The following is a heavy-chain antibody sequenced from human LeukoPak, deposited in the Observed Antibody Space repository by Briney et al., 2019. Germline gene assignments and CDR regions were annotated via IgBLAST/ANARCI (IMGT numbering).Heavy chain of an antibody. V-gene: IGHV5-51*01. CDR3: ASKYCGSARFP. D-gene: IGHD2-21*01. Sequence: GESLKISCKGSGSSFTSYWIGWVRQMPGKGLEWMGIIYPGDSDTRYSPSFQGQVTISADTSISTAYLQWRSLKASDTTMYYCASKYCGSARFPWGQETLVTVSP. J-gene: IGHJ5*02. CDR2: IYPGDSDT. CDR1: GSSFTSYW.